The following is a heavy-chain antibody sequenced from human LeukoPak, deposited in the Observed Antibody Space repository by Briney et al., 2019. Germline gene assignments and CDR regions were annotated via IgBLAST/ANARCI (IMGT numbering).Heavy chain of an antibody. CDR3: ARRVVPRNYYYGMDV. D-gene: IGHD2-2*01. CDR2: ISSSSYI. V-gene: IGHV3-21*01. J-gene: IGHJ6*02. Sequence: NSGGSLRLSCAASGFTFSSYSMNWVRQAPVKGLEWVSSISSSSYIYYADSVKGRFTISRDNAKNSLYLQMNSLRAEDTAVYYCARRVVPRNYYYGMDVWGQGTTVTVSS. CDR1: GFTFSSYS.